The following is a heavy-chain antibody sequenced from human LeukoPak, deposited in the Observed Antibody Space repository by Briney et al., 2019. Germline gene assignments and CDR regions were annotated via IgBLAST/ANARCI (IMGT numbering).Heavy chain of an antibody. CDR2: ISGGGDGA. D-gene: IGHD3-10*01. CDR3: TTSWPKVREGDQ. CDR1: GFTFSDYA. V-gene: IGHV3-23*01. J-gene: IGHJ4*02. Sequence: GGSPRLSCAASGFTFSDYAMRWVRQAPGKGLEWLSEISGGGDGAYHADSVKGRFTISRDNSKNTLYLQMNSLRAEDTAVYYCTTSWPKVREGDQWGQGTLVTVSS.